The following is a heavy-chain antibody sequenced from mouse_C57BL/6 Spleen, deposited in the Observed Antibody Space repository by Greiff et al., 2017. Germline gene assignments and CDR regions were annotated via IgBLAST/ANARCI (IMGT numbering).Heavy chain of an antibody. CDR1: GFNIKNTY. CDR2: IDPANGNT. V-gene: IGHV14-3*01. Sequence: VQLKESVAELVRPGASVKLSCTASGFNIKNTYMHWVKQRPEQGLEWIGRIDPANGNTKYAPKFQGKATITADTSSNTAYLQLSSLTSEDTAIYYCARDYYGSSYAIDYWGQGTSVTVSS. CDR3: ARDYYGSSYAIDY. D-gene: IGHD1-1*01. J-gene: IGHJ4*01.